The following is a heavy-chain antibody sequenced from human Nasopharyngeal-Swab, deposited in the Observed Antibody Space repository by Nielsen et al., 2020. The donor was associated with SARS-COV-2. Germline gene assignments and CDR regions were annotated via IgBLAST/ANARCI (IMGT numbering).Heavy chain of an antibody. CDR2: ISYDGSNK. J-gene: IGHJ4*02. CDR3: AKDSDYYGSGSPFY. CDR1: GFTFSSYG. V-gene: IGHV3-30*18. D-gene: IGHD3-10*01. Sequence: GASLKISCAASGFTFSSYGMHWVRQAPGKGLEWVAVISYDGSNKYYADSVKSRFTISRDNSKNTLYLQMNSLRAEDTAVYYCAKDSDYYGSGSPFYWGQGTLVTVSS.